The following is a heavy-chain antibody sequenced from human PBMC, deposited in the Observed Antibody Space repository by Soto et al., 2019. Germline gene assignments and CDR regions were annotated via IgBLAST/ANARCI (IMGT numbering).Heavy chain of an antibody. J-gene: IGHJ4*02. CDR1: GGSISVYY. CDR2: IYASGSP. V-gene: IGHV4-59*01. CDR3: ARGVGSSPPRY. D-gene: IGHD1-26*01. Sequence: SETLSLTCTISGGSISVYYWSWVRQPPGHELEWIGYIYASGSPYYNPSLRSRVTISADTSKNQISLKLTSPTAADTAVYYCARGVGSSPPRYWGRGTLVTVS.